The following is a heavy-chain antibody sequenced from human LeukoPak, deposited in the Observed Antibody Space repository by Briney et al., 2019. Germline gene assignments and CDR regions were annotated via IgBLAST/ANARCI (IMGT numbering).Heavy chain of an antibody. J-gene: IGHJ6*02. CDR3: ARVFDFWSGYPRYYYGMDV. D-gene: IGHD3-3*01. Sequence: SQTLSLTCTVSGGSIGSANYYWSWIRQPPGKGLEWLGQIYYSGSTYYNPSLKSRVTISVDTSKNQFSLKLSSVTAADTAVYYCARVFDFWSGYPRYYYGMDVWGQGTTVTVSS. CDR1: GGSIGSANYY. V-gene: IGHV4-30-4*01. CDR2: IYYSGST.